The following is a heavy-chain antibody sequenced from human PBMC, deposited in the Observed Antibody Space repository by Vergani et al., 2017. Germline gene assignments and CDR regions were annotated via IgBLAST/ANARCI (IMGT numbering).Heavy chain of an antibody. CDR1: GFSLTTGGEG. J-gene: IGHJ3*01. V-gene: IGHV2-5*01. CDR3: VHRLGYFDWDGAFDV. D-gene: IGHD3-9*01. CDR2: VYWNDDE. Sequence: QITLRESGPTLVKPTQTLTLTCTFSGFSLTTGGEGVGWIRQPPGRALEWLEFVYWNDDERYSPSLKSRVTITKDTSKNEVILTMATMDPVDTATYYCVHRLGYFDWDGAFDVWGPGTMVTVSS.